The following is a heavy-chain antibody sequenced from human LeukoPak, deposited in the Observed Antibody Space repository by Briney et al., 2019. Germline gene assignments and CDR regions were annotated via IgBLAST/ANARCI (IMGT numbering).Heavy chain of an antibody. CDR1: GYTFTSYD. CDR2: MNPNSGNT. Sequence: ASVKVSCKASGYTFTSYDINWVRHATGQGLEWMGWMNPNSGNTGYAQKFQGRVTMTRNTSISTAYMELSSLRSEDTAVYYCARGLGNDGIFDYWGQGTLVTVSS. D-gene: IGHD1-1*01. V-gene: IGHV1-8*01. J-gene: IGHJ4*02. CDR3: ARGLGNDGIFDY.